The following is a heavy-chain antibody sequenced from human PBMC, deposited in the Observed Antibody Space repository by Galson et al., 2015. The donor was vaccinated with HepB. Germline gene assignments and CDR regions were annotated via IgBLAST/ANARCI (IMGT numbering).Heavy chain of an antibody. D-gene: IGHD4-17*01. CDR3: ARERSSVIRGLPKHYYYMDV. CDR1: GGSFSDYY. Sequence: PLSLTCAVFGGSFSDYYWTWIRQPPGKGLEWIGEINHSGTTKYNPSLKSRLTILLDTSKSQFSLKLGSVTAADTAVYFCARERSSVIRGLPKHYYYMDVWGKGTTVTVSS. J-gene: IGHJ6*03. V-gene: IGHV4-34*01. CDR2: INHSGTT.